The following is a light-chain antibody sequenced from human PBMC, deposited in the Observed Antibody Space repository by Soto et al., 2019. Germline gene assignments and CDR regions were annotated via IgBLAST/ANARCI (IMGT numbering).Light chain of an antibody. J-gene: IGLJ1*01. CDR1: SSDVGGYNY. CDR2: EVS. CDR3: SSYTSSSFYV. Sequence: QSALTQPASMSGSPGQSITISCTGTSSDVGGYNYVSWYQQHPGKGPKLMIYEVSNRPSGVSNRFSGSKSGNTASLTISGLQAEDEADYYCSSYTSSSFYVFGTGTKLTVL. V-gene: IGLV2-14*01.